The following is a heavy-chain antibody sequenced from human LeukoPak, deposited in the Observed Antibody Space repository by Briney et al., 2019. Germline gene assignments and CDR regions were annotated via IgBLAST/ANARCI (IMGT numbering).Heavy chain of an antibody. J-gene: IGHJ4*02. CDR2: LSRSSTYI. D-gene: IGHD5-18*01. V-gene: IGHV3-21*01. CDR1: GFTFSSYS. Sequence: PGGALRISCAASGFTFSSYSMNWVRQAPGKGLEGVSSLSRSSTYIYYGDSVKGRFTISRDNAKNSLYLQMNSLRAEDTAVYYCARVVWGWDTAMPTPFDYWGRGTLVTVSS. CDR3: ARVVWGWDTAMPTPFDY.